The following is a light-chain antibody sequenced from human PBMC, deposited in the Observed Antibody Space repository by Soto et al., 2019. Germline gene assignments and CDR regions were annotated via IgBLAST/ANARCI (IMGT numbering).Light chain of an antibody. Sequence: QSVLTQPASVSGSPGQSITISSTGTSSDVGGYNYVSWYQQHPGKAPKLMIYEVSNRPSGVSNRFSGSKSGNTASLTISGLQAEDEADYYCSSYTTSSTHGVFGGGTKLTVL. V-gene: IGLV2-14*01. J-gene: IGLJ3*02. CDR2: EVS. CDR1: SSDVGGYNY. CDR3: SSYTTSSTHGV.